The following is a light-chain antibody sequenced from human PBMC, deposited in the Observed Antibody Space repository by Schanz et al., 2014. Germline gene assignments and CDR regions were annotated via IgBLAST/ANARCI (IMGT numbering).Light chain of an antibody. CDR3: QQYGNIPWT. J-gene: IGKJ1*01. CDR1: QSVSVW. V-gene: IGKV1-5*01. CDR2: DAS. Sequence: DIQMTQSPSSLSASVGDRVTITCRASQSVSVWLAWYQQKPGKVPKLLIYDASSLESGVPSRFSGSGSGTEFTLTINSLQPEDFAVYYCQQYGNIPWTFGQGTKVEIK.